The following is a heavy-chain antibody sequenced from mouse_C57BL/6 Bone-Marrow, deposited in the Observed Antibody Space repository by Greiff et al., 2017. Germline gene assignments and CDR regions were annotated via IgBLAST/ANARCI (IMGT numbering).Heavy chain of an antibody. D-gene: IGHD1-1*01. CDR3: TRGKVLLPYYFDY. CDR2: INYDGSSN. CDR1: GFTFSDYY. V-gene: IGHV5-16*01. J-gene: IGHJ2*01. Sequence: EVMLVESEGGLVQPGSSMKLSCTASGFTFSDYYMAWVRQVPEKGLEWVANINYDGSSNYYLDSLKSRFIFSRDNAKNILYLQMSSLNSEDTATYYCTRGKVLLPYYFDYWGQGTTLTVSS.